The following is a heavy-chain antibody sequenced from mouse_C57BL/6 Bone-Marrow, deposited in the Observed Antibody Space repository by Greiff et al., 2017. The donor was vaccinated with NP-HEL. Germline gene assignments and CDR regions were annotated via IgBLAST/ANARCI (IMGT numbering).Heavy chain of an antibody. CDR1: GFTFSSYG. J-gene: IGHJ2*01. CDR2: ISSGGSYT. Sequence: EVKLVESGGDLVKPGGSLKLSCAASGFTFSSYGMSWVRQTPDKRLEWVATISSGGSYTYYPDSVKGRFTISRDNAKNTLYLQMSSLKSEDTAMYYCARLVTTDYWGQGTTLTVSS. D-gene: IGHD2-2*01. V-gene: IGHV5-6*01. CDR3: ARLVTTDY.